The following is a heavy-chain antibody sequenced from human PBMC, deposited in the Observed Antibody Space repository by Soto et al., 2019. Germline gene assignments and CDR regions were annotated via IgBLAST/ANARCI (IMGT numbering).Heavy chain of an antibody. CDR3: ARAPSSGPYYWVFDY. CDR2: IYSAGNT. Sequence: GSLKLACAASGVTVCNKVMTWVRQAPGKGLEWVSVIYSAGNTYYADSVRGRFTISRDNSENTVYLQMNSLRVEDTAVYYCARAPSSGPYYWVFDYWGQGTLVTVSS. CDR1: GVTVCNKV. D-gene: IGHD3-22*01. J-gene: IGHJ4*02. V-gene: IGHV3-53*01.